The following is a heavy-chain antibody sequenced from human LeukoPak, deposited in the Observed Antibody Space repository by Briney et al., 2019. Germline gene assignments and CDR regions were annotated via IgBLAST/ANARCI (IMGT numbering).Heavy chain of an antibody. CDR3: AKDGGLSSIAARGPDY. CDR1: GFTFSSYA. J-gene: IGHJ4*02. D-gene: IGHD6-6*01. Sequence: GGSLRLSCAASGFTFSSYAMSWVRQAPGRGLEWVSAISGSGGSTYYADSVKGRFTISRDNSKITLYLQMNSLRAEDTAVYYCAKDGGLSSIAARGPDYWGQGTLVTVSS. V-gene: IGHV3-23*01. CDR2: ISGSGGST.